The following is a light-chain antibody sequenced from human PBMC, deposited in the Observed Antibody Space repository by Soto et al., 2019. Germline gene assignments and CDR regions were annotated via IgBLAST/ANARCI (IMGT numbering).Light chain of an antibody. CDR1: QSVSSY. V-gene: IGKV3-11*01. CDR2: DAS. CDR3: QQRINWPLT. J-gene: IGKJ4*01. Sequence: EIMLTHSPASLSLSPWERATPFSRASQSVSSYLAWYQQKPGQAPSLLIYDASNRATGIPARFSGSGSGTDFTLTISSLEPEDFAVYYCQQRINWPLTCGGGTKVDIK.